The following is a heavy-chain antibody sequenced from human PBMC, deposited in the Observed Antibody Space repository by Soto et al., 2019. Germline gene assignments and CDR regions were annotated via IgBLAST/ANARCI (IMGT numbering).Heavy chain of an antibody. D-gene: IGHD3-3*01. J-gene: IGHJ6*03. CDR3: TRSERFLEWSTAYYYMDV. CDR1: GFTFGDYA. Sequence: GGSLRLSCTASGFTFGDYAMSWFRQAPGKGLEWVGFIRSKAYGGTTEYAASVKGRFTISRDDSKSIAYLQMNSLKTEDTAVYYCTRSERFLEWSTAYYYMDVWGKGTTVTVSS. CDR2: IRSKAYGGTT. V-gene: IGHV3-49*03.